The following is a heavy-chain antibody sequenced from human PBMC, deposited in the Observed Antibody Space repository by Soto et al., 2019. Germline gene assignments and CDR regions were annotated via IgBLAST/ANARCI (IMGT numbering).Heavy chain of an antibody. V-gene: IGHV1-18*01. CDR3: ASGIAAAGTLGWFDP. Sequence: EASVKVSCKASGYTFTSYGISWVRQAPGQGLEWMGWISAYNGNTNYAQKLQGRVTMTTDTSTSTAYMELRSLRSEDTAVYYCASGIAAAGTLGWFDPWGQGTLVTVSS. D-gene: IGHD6-13*01. CDR2: ISAYNGNT. J-gene: IGHJ5*02. CDR1: GYTFTSYG.